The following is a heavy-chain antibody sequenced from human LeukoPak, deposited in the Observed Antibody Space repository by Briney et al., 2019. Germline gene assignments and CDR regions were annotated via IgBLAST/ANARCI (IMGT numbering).Heavy chain of an antibody. V-gene: IGHV3-33*06. J-gene: IGHJ4*02. CDR3: AKWRPASGCCSPFDN. Sequence: GGSLRLSCVGSGSEFSFGGHGMHWVRQVPGKGLEWVAVIWYDGSHREYGNSVKGRFTISRDNSKNTLYLDMTSLRGDDTGIYYCAKWRPASGCCSPFDNWGPGTVVIVSS. D-gene: IGHD2-2*03. CDR2: IWYDGSHR. CDR1: GSEFSFGGHG.